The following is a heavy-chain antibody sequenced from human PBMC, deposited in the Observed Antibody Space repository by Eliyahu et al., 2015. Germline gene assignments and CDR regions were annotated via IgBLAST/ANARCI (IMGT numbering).Heavy chain of an antibody. J-gene: IGHJ6*02. CDR2: IYHSGST. CDR1: XGSLISTXW. D-gene: IGHD2-2*01. CDR3: AKGSLGHCSNTGCQYYNGMDV. Sequence: QVQLQESXPGLVKPSGTLSLTCAVSXGSLISTXWXTWVRQPPGKGLEWIGEIYHSGSTNFNPSLKSRITMSTDKSKNQFSLKLSSVTAADTALYYCAKGSLGHCSNTGCQYYNGMDVWGQGTTVTVSS. V-gene: IGHV4-4*02.